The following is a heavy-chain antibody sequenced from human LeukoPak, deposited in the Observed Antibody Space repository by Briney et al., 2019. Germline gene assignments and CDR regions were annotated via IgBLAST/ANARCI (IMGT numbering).Heavy chain of an antibody. D-gene: IGHD2-15*01. J-gene: IGHJ2*01. Sequence: ASVKVSCKASGGTFSSYAISWARQAPGQGLEWMGWISAYNGNTNYAQKLQGRVTMTTDTSTSTAYMELRSLRSDDTAVYYCARVPQDIVVVVAATPDWYFDLWGRGTLVTVSS. V-gene: IGHV1-18*01. CDR3: ARVPQDIVVVVAATPDWYFDL. CDR2: ISAYNGNT. CDR1: GGTFSSYA.